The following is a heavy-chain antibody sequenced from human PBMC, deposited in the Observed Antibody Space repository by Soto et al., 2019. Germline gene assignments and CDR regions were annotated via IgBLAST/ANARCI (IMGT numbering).Heavy chain of an antibody. CDR2: INHSGGST. V-gene: IGHV1-46*01. Sequence: ASVKVSCKASGYTLTGYYMHWVRQAPGQGLEWKGKINHSGGSTSYAQKFQGRVTMTRDTSTSTVYMELSSLRSEDTAVYYCAGQSLEYSSSSWDDYYYYGMDVWGQGTTVTVSS. CDR3: AGQSLEYSSSSWDDYYYYGMDV. D-gene: IGHD6-6*01. J-gene: IGHJ6*02. CDR1: GYTLTGYY.